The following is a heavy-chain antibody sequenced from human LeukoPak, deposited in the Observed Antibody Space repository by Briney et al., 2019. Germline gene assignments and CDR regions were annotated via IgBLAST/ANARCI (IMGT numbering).Heavy chain of an antibody. V-gene: IGHV4-31*03. CDR2: IYYSGST. D-gene: IGHD3-10*01. CDR1: GGSISSGGYY. Sequence: SETLSLTCTVSGGSISSGGYYWSWICQHPGKGLEWIGYIYYSGSTYCNPSLKSRVTISIDTSKSQFSLKLSSVTAADTAVYYCARSFGELSNNRFDPWGQGTLVTVSS. CDR3: ARSFGELSNNRFDP. J-gene: IGHJ5*02.